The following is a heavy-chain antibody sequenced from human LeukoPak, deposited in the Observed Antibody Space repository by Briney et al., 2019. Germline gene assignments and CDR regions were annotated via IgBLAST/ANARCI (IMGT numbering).Heavy chain of an antibody. CDR3: ARIASRVADNNWFDP. CDR2: INPNSGGT. CDR1: GYTFTGYY. D-gene: IGHD6-19*01. J-gene: IGHJ5*02. V-gene: IGHV1-2*02. Sequence: ASVKVSCKASGYTFTGYYMHWVRQAPGQGLEWMGWINPNSGGTNYAQKFQGRVTMTRDASISTAYMELSRLRSDDTAVYYCARIASRVADNNWFDPWGQGTLVTVSS.